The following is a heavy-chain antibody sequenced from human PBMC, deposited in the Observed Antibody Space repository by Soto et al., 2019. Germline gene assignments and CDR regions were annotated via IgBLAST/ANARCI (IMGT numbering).Heavy chain of an antibody. Sequence: EVQLVESGGGLVQPGGSLRLSCAASGFTFSSYEMNWVRQAPGKGLEWVSYISSSSSTIYYADSVKGRFTISRDNAKNSLYLQMNSLRDEDTAVYYCARDYGSGSYPDAFDIWGQGTMVTVSS. D-gene: IGHD3-10*01. CDR3: ARDYGSGSYPDAFDI. CDR1: GFTFSSYE. J-gene: IGHJ3*02. V-gene: IGHV3-48*03. CDR2: ISSSSSTI.